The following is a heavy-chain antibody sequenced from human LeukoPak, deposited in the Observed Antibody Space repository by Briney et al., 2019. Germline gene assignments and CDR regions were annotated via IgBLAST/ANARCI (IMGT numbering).Heavy chain of an antibody. CDR2: IKQDGSEK. CDR3: ARVGYCSSTSCHGFED. D-gene: IGHD2-2*01. Sequence: SGGSLRLSCAASGFTFSSYCMSWVRQAPGKGLEWVANIKQDGSEKYYVDSVKGRFTISRDNAKNSLYPQMNSLRAEDTAVYYCARVGYCSSTSCHGFEDWGQGTLVTVSS. V-gene: IGHV3-7*01. J-gene: IGHJ4*02. CDR1: GFTFSSYC.